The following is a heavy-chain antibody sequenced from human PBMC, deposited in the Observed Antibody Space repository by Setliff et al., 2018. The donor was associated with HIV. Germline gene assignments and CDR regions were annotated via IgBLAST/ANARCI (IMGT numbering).Heavy chain of an antibody. J-gene: IGHJ3*02. CDR3: AKDTVSGSYFWGNGDDAFDI. D-gene: IGHD1-26*01. V-gene: IGHV4-31*03. Sequence: PSETLSLTCTVSGGSISSGDYYWSWIRQHPRKGLEWIGYIYYTGSTYYNPSLKSRVTISVDTSKNQFSLKLSSVTAADTAVYYCAKDTVSGSYFWGNGDDAFDIWGQGTMVTV. CDR2: IYYTGST. CDR1: GGSISSGDYY.